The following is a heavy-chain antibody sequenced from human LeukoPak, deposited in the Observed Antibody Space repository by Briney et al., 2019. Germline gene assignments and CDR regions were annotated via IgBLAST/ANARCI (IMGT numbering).Heavy chain of an antibody. CDR3: ARGDGYNGWRAYFDY. V-gene: IGHV4-34*01. CDR2: INHSGST. J-gene: IGHJ4*02. CDR1: GGSFSGYY. D-gene: IGHD5-24*01. Sequence: SETLSLTCAVYGGSFSGYYWSWIRQPPGKGLEWIGEINHSGSTNYNPSLKSRVTISVDTSKNQFSLKLSSVTAADTAVYYCARGDGYNGWRAYFDYWGQGTLVTVSS.